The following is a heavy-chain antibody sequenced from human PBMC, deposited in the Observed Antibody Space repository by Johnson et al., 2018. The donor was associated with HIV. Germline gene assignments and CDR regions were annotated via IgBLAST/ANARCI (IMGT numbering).Heavy chain of an antibody. CDR1: GFTFIDYG. J-gene: IGHJ3*02. CDR2: IPYNGRNT. V-gene: IGHV3-30*02. Sequence: QVQLVESGGGVVQPGGSLTLSCAATGFTFIDYGMHWVRQAPGKGLDWLTFIPYNGRNTFYADSVKGRFNISRDNSKDTLFLPMNSLRAEDTAVYYCARDRTYFYGDYSAFDIWGQGTMVTVSS. CDR3: ARDRTYFYGDYSAFDI. D-gene: IGHD4-17*01.